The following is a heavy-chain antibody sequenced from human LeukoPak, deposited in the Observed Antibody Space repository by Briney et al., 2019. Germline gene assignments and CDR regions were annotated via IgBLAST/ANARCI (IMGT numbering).Heavy chain of an antibody. CDR1: GFTFSNHA. CDR2: ISHDGSNT. J-gene: IGHJ4*02. D-gene: IGHD3-22*01. Sequence: GGSLRLSCAASGFTFSNHAMHWVRQAPGKGLKWVAVISHDGSNTYYGDSVKGRFTLSRDNSKNTLDLQMNSLRAEDTAVYYCARGGSYYDSSGYCFDYWGQGTLVTVSS. CDR3: ARGGSYYDSSGYCFDY. V-gene: IGHV3-30-3*01.